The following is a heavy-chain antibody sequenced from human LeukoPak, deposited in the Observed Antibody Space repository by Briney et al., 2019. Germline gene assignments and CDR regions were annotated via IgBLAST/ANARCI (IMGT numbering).Heavy chain of an antibody. CDR3: ARRAAEYSSSPEEYWFDP. CDR1: GGSFSGYY. Sequence: SETLSLTCAVYGGSFSGYYWSWIRQPPGKGLEWIGEINHSGSTNYNPSLKSRVTISVDTSKNQFSLKLSSVTAADTAVYYCARRAAEYSSSPEEYWFDPWGQGTLVTVSS. CDR2: INHSGST. D-gene: IGHD6-6*01. J-gene: IGHJ5*02. V-gene: IGHV4-34*01.